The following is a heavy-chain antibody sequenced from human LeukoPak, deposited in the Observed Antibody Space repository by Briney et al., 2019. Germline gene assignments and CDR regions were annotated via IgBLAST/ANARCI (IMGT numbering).Heavy chain of an antibody. CDR1: GGSFSGYY. Sequence: SETLSLTCAVYGGSFSGYYWSWIRQPPGKGLEWIGYIYYSGTTTYNPSLKSRVTMSVDTSKNQFSLRLTSVTAADTAVYYCARRGAARRYDGLDVWGQGTTVTVSS. CDR2: IYYSGTT. D-gene: IGHD6-6*01. CDR3: ARRGAARRYDGLDV. V-gene: IGHV4-59*08. J-gene: IGHJ6*02.